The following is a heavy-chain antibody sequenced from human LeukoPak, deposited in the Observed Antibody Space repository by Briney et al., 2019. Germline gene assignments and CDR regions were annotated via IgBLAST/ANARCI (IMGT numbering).Heavy chain of an antibody. Sequence: GGSLRLSCAASGFTFSSYWMSWVRQAPGKGLEWVANIKQDGSNKYYADSVKGRFTISRGNSKNTLYLQMNSLRAEDTAVYYCARVGAMSGYSGYDFYYFDYWGQGTLVTVSS. CDR1: GFTFSSYW. CDR3: ARVGAMSGYSGYDFYYFDY. D-gene: IGHD5-12*01. CDR2: IKQDGSNK. V-gene: IGHV3-7*01. J-gene: IGHJ4*02.